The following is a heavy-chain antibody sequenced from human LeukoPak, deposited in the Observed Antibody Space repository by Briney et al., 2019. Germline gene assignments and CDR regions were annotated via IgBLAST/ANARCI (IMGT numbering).Heavy chain of an antibody. CDR1: GGSISSGGYF. Sequence: ASETLSLTCSVSGGSISSGGYFWSWIRQHPGKGLEWIGYIYYSGSTYYNLSLKSRVTISVDTSKNQFSLKLSSVTAADTAVYYCARRGCGGDCYSFPAFDYWGQGTLVTVSS. D-gene: IGHD2-21*02. CDR3: ARRGCGGDCYSFPAFDY. V-gene: IGHV4-31*03. J-gene: IGHJ4*02. CDR2: IYYSGST.